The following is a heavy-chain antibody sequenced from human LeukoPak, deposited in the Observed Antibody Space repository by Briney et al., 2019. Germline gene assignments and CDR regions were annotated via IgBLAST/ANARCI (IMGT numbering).Heavy chain of an antibody. CDR2: IKQAGSEK. CDR1: GFSFSTYW. Sequence: VGSLRLSCAASGFSFSTYWMSWVRQAPGKGLEWVANIKQAGSEKYYVDSVKGRFTISRDNAKNSLYLQMNSLRAEDTAVYYCARDRSFLDYWGQGTLVTVSS. J-gene: IGHJ4*02. D-gene: IGHD3-3*02. CDR3: ARDRSFLDY. V-gene: IGHV3-7*04.